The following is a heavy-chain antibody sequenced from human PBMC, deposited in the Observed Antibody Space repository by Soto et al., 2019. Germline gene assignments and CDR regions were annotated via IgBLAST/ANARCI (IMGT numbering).Heavy chain of an antibody. J-gene: IGHJ5*01. CDR3: ARHPPFASSPDWLYP. D-gene: IGHD6-6*01. Sequence: PAASLNISFTASGYRFTGNWIACVRQMLGKGLEWIGIIFPGDYDIRYRPCFQGQVTISADKSINTAFLQWSSLKASDTAIYYRARHPPFASSPDWLYPWGQGTLVTVS. V-gene: IGHV5-51*01. CDR2: IFPGDYDI. CDR1: GYRFTGNW.